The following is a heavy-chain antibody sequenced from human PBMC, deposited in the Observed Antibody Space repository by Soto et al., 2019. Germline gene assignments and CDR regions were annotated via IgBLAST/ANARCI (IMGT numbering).Heavy chain of an antibody. Sequence: ETLSLTCTVSGGSISSSSYYWGWIRQPPGKGLEWIGSIYYSGSTYYNPSLKSRVTISVDTSKNQFSLKLSSVTAADTAVYYCARQDYGDYNWFDPWGQGTLVTVSS. J-gene: IGHJ5*02. CDR2: IYYSGST. CDR1: GGSISSSSYY. V-gene: IGHV4-39*01. D-gene: IGHD4-17*01. CDR3: ARQDYGDYNWFDP.